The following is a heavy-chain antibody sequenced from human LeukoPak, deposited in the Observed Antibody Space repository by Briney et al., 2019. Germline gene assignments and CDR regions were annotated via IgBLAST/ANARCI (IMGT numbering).Heavy chain of an antibody. J-gene: IGHJ4*02. CDR2: ISGSGGST. CDR1: GFTFSSYA. D-gene: IGHD2-15*01. CDR3: AKDGYCSGGSCYATFDY. V-gene: IGHV3-23*01. Sequence: QPGGSLRLSCAASGFTFSSYAMSWVRQTPGKGLECVAPISGSGGSTYYADSVRGRFIVSRDNSKNMLYLQMNSLRVDDTAVYYCAKDGYCSGGSCYATFDYWGQGTLVTVSS.